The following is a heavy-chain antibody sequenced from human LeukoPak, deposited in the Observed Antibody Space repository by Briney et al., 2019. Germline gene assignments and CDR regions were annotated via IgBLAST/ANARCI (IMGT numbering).Heavy chain of an antibody. CDR2: ISWNSGSI. J-gene: IGHJ4*02. CDR3: AKDKNYYDSLGGFDY. D-gene: IGHD3-22*01. Sequence: GRSLRLSCAASGFTFDDYAMHWVRQAPGKGLEWVSGISWNSGSIGYADSVKGRFTISRDNAKNSLYLQMNSLRAEDTALYYCAKDKNYYDSLGGFDYWGQGTLVTVSS. V-gene: IGHV3-9*01. CDR1: GFTFDDYA.